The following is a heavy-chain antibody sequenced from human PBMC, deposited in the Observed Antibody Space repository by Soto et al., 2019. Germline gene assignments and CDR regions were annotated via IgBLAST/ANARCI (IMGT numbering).Heavy chain of an antibody. CDR2: IYYSGST. V-gene: IGHV4-59*08. CDR1: GGSISSYY. J-gene: IGHJ3*02. CDR3: ARRGLLYFDWLLSGAFDI. D-gene: IGHD3-9*01. Sequence: SETLSLTCTVSGGSISSYYWSWIRQPPGKGLEWIGYIYYSGSTNYNPSLKSRVAISVDTSKNQFSLKLSSVTAADTAVYYCARRGLLYFDWLLSGAFDIWGQGTMVTVSS.